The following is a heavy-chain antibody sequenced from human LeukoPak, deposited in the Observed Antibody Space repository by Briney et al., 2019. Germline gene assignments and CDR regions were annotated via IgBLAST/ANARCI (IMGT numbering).Heavy chain of an antibody. D-gene: IGHD3-10*01. V-gene: IGHV3-23*01. J-gene: IGHJ4*02. CDR2: ISGSGGST. CDR1: GFTFSSYA. CDR3: ARGKVRESSEY. Sequence: GGSLRLSCAASGFTFSSYAMSWVRQAPGKGLEWVSAISGSGGSTYYADSVKGRFTISRDNSKNTLYLQMNSLRAEDTAVYYCARGKVRESSEYWGQGTLATVSS.